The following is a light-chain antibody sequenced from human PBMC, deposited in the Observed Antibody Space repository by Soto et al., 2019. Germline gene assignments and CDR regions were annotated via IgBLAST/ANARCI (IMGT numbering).Light chain of an antibody. CDR1: SSDGDGYNN. J-gene: IGLJ2*01. CDR2: EVS. V-gene: IGLV2-8*01. Sequence: QSALTQHPSATGSPGQSVTISCTGTSSDGDGYNNVSSYQQHPGKAPKLMIYEVSKRPSGVPDRFSGSKSGNTASLTVSGLQAEDEDDYYCSSYAGSTSVVFGGGTEVTVL. CDR3: SSYAGSTSVV.